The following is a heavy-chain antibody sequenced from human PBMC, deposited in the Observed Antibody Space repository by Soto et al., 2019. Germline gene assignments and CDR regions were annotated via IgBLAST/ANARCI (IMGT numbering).Heavy chain of an antibody. CDR1: SGSIFSSNW. D-gene: IGHD6-19*01. Sequence: QVQLQESGPGLVKPSGTLSLTCAVSSGSIFSSNWWSWVRQPPGKGLEWIGETRNSGGANYNPSLPSRVTMSVDRSKNHFFLELRSVTAADTAVYYCASHLVMAGTRGFDHWGLGTLVTVSS. CDR2: TRNSGGA. V-gene: IGHV4-4*02. CDR3: ASHLVMAGTRGFDH. J-gene: IGHJ4*02.